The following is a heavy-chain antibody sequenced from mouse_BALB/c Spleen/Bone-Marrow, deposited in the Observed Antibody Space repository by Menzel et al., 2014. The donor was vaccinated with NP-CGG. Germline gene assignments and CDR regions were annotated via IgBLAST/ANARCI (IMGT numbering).Heavy chain of an antibody. V-gene: IGHV1-54*01. J-gene: IGHJ4*01. CDR2: INPGSGGT. CDR1: GYAFTNYL. D-gene: IGHD4-1*01. Sequence: VQLQQSGAELVGPGTSVKVSCKASGYAFTNYLIEWVKQRPGQGLEWIGVINPGSGGTNYNEKFKAKATLTADKSSSTAYMQLSSLTSDDSAVYFCARCLTGTSAMDYWGQGTSVTVSS. CDR3: ARCLTGTSAMDY.